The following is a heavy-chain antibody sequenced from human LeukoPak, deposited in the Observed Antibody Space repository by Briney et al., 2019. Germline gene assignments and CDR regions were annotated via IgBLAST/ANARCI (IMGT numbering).Heavy chain of an antibody. CDR1: GFTFSSYW. Sequence: GGSLRLSCAASGFTFSSYWMSWVRQAPGKGLEWVANIKQDGSERYYVDSVKGRFTISRDNAKNSLYLQMNSLRAEDTAVYYCARDKGDYYYYYMDVWGKGTTVTVSS. V-gene: IGHV3-7*01. CDR2: IKQDGSER. CDR3: ARDKGDYYYYYMDV. D-gene: IGHD3-10*01. J-gene: IGHJ6*03.